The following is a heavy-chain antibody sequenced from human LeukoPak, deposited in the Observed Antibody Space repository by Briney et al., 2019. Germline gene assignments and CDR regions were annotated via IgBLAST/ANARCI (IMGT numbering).Heavy chain of an antibody. V-gene: IGHV4-59*01. CDR1: GASMSSYF. D-gene: IGHD3-10*01. J-gene: IGHJ4*02. CDR2: KHDSGST. Sequence: SETLSLTCTVSGASMSSYFWSWIRQSPGKGLEWIGHKHDSGSTKINPSLESRVTISVDPSKNQVSLKLRTVTAADTAVYFCAGEWGTRGFGSQIDSWSQGTLVTVSS. CDR3: AGEWGTRGFGSQIDS.